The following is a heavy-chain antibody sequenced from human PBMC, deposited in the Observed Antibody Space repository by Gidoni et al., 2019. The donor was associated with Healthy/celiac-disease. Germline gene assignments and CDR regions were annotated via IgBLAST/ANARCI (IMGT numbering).Heavy chain of an antibody. J-gene: IGHJ4*02. CDR1: GFPFSSDS. V-gene: IGHV3-21*01. D-gene: IGHD3-10*01. CDR3: ARDGITMVRGVFDY. CDR2: ISSSSSYI. Sequence: EVQLVESGGGLVKPGGCLRLSCAASGFPFSSDSMNWVRQAPGKGLEWGSSISSSSSYIYYADSVKGRFTISRDNAKNSLYLQMNSLRAEDTAVYYCARDGITMVRGVFDYWGQGTLVTVSS.